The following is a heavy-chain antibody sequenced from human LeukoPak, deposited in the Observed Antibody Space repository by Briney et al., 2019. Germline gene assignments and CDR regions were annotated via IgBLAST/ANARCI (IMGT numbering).Heavy chain of an antibody. J-gene: IGHJ4*02. Sequence: PSETLSLTCTVSGGSISSSSYYWGWIRQPPGKGLEWIGSIYYSGSTYYNPSLKSRVTISVDTSKNQFSLKLSSVTAADTAVYYCASQTGPLGNIPYYFDYWGQGTLVTVSS. CDR3: ASQTGPLGNIPYYFDY. CDR2: IYYSGST. D-gene: IGHD4-23*01. CDR1: GGSISSSSYY. V-gene: IGHV4-39*01.